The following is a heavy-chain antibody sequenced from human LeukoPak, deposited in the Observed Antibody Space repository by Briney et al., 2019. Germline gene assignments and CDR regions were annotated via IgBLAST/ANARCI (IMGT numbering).Heavy chain of an antibody. V-gene: IGHV3-53*01. Sequence: GGSLRLSCAASGFTVSSNYMSWVRQAPGKGLEWVSVIYSGGSTHYADSVKGRFTISRDNSKNTLYLQMNSLRAEDTAVYYCARASRIVGATREDYWGQGTLVTVSS. CDR2: IYSGGST. CDR1: GFTVSSNY. D-gene: IGHD1-26*01. J-gene: IGHJ4*02. CDR3: ARASRIVGATREDY.